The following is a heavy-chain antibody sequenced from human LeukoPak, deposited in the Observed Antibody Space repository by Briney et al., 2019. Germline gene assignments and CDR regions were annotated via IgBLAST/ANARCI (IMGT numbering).Heavy chain of an antibody. V-gene: IGHV3-23*01. Sequence: GGSLRLSCAASGFTFSRYAMSWVRQAPGKGLEWVSAVSGSGGSTYYADPVKGLFTISRDNSKNTLYLQMNSLRAEDTAVYYCAKRMIRGVNHDAFDLWGQGTMVTVSS. D-gene: IGHD3-10*01. CDR2: VSGSGGST. CDR1: GFTFSRYA. J-gene: IGHJ3*01. CDR3: AKRMIRGVNHDAFDL.